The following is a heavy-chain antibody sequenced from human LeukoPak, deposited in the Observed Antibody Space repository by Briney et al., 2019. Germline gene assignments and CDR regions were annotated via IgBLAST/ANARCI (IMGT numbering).Heavy chain of an antibody. J-gene: IGHJ4*02. Sequence: GASVKVSCQASGGTFSSYAISWVRQAPGQGLEWMGRIIPILGIANYAQKFQGRVTITADKSTSTAYMELSSLRSEDTAVYYCARERSYSSGWQPFDYWGQETLVTVSS. CDR2: IIPILGIA. CDR1: GGTFSSYA. V-gene: IGHV1-69*04. D-gene: IGHD6-19*01. CDR3: ARERSYSSGWQPFDY.